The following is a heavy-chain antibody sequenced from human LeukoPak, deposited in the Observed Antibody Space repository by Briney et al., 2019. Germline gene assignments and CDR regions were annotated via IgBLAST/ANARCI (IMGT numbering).Heavy chain of an antibody. V-gene: IGHV3-7*01. D-gene: IGHD3-16*01. Sequence: GGSLRLSCGVSGFTFTTYRMAWVRQAPGKGLEWVANINIDGSDKNYVDSVKGRFTISRDNAKNSLYLQMNSLTAEDTAVYYCARAKNTYDYSIPLDYWGQGTLVTVSS. CDR1: GFTFTTYR. CDR2: INIDGSDK. J-gene: IGHJ4*02. CDR3: ARAKNTYDYSIPLDY.